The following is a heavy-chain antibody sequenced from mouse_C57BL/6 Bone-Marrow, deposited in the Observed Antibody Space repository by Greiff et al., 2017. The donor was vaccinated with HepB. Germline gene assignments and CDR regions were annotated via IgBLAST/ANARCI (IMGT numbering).Heavy chain of an antibody. J-gene: IGHJ1*03. Sequence: VHVKQSGAELVRPGASVKLSCTASGFNIKDDYMHWVKQRPEQGLEWIGWIDPENGDTEYASKFQGKATITADTSSNTAYLQLSSLTSEDTAVYYCARYSDYYGSKDWYFDVWGTGTTVTVSS. CDR2: IDPENGDT. CDR1: GFNIKDDY. V-gene: IGHV14-4*01. D-gene: IGHD1-1*01. CDR3: ARYSDYYGSKDWYFDV.